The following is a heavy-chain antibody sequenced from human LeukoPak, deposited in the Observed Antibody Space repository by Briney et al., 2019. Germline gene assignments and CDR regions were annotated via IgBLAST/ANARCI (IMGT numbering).Heavy chain of an antibody. J-gene: IGHJ4*02. D-gene: IGHD3-22*01. CDR1: GFTFDDYA. CDR2: ISWNSGSI. CDR3: AKGSIVEIDY. V-gene: IGHV3-9*01. Sequence: PGRSLRLSCAASGFTFDDYAMHWVRQAPGKGLEWVSGISWNSGSIGYADSVKGRFTISRDNSKNTLYLQMNSLRAEDTAVYYCAKGSIVEIDYWGQGTLVTVSS.